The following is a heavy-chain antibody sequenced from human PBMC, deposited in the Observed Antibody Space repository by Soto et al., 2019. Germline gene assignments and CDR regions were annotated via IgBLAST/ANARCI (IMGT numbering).Heavy chain of an antibody. D-gene: IGHD4-17*01. J-gene: IGHJ6*02. Sequence: GASVKVSCKASGYTFTSYGISWVRQAPGQGLEWMGWISAYNGNTNYAQKLQGRVTMTTDTSTSTAYMELRSLRSDDTAVYYCARENRRGDYRMYYYYYGMDVWGQGTTVTVSS. CDR1: GYTFTSYG. CDR2: ISAYNGNT. CDR3: ARENRRGDYRMYYYYYGMDV. V-gene: IGHV1-18*04.